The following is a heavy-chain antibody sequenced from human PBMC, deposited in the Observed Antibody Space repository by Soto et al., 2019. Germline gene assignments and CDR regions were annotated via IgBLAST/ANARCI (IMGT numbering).Heavy chain of an antibody. CDR1: GGSFSGYY. CDR3: ARGSYYYDSSGYPRGNWFDP. V-gene: IGHV4-34*01. CDR2: INHSGST. D-gene: IGHD3-22*01. J-gene: IGHJ5*02. Sequence: PSETLSLTCAVYGGSFSGYYWSWIRQPPGKGLEWIGEINHSGSTNYNPSLKSRVTISVDTSKNQFSLKLSSVTAADTAVYYCARGSYYYDSSGYPRGNWFDPWGQGTLVTVSS.